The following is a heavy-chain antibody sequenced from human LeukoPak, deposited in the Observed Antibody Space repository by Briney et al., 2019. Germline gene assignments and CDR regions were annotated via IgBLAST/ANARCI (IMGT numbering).Heavy chain of an antibody. CDR1: GGSISGYY. V-gene: IGHV4-59*08. CDR2: IYYSGST. Sequence: PSETLSLTCTVSGGSISGYYCIWIRQPPGKGLEGVGYIYYSGSTSYNPSLRSRVTISVDTSKNQFSLKVSSVTASDTAVYYCARGNPSSGDAFDIWGQGTKVTVSS. J-gene: IGHJ3*02. CDR3: ARGNPSSGDAFDI. D-gene: IGHD6-19*01.